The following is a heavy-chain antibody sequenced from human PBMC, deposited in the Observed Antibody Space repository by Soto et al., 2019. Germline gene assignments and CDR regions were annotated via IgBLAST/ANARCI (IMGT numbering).Heavy chain of an antibody. CDR1: GYTFTNYG. Sequence: ASVKVSCKASGYTFTNYGISWVRQAPGQGLEWMGWISHWGKTNYAQKLQGRVTMTTDTSASTAFMELRSLRSDDTAMYFCARDLDGSGSYYTDYWGQGPLATVSS. D-gene: IGHD3-10*01. CDR3: ARDLDGSGSYYTDY. J-gene: IGHJ4*02. CDR2: ISHWGKT. V-gene: IGHV1-18*01.